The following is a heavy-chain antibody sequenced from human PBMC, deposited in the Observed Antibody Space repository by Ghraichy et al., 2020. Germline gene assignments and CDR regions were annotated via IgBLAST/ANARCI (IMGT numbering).Heavy chain of an antibody. CDR1: GGSISSSTYY. J-gene: IGHJ4*02. D-gene: IGHD2-15*01. CDR2: IYYSGST. Sequence: SETLSLTCTVSGGSISSSTYYWGWIRQPPGKGLEWIGSIYYSGSTYYNPSLKSRVSISVDTSMNQFSLKVSSVTAADTAVFYCASGYCSGGSCYRGLHHCDHWGQGALVTVSS. V-gene: IGHV4-39*07. CDR3: ASGYCSGGSCYRGLHHCDH.